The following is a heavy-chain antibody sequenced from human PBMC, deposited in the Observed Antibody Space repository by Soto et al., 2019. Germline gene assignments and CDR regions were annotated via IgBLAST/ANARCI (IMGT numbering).Heavy chain of an antibody. Sequence: SETLSLTCAVSGGSISSDGYSWSWIRQPPGKGLEWIGYIYHSGSTYYNPSLKSRVTISVDRSKNQFSLKLSSVTAADTAVYYCARELNYYDSSGFDYWGQGTLVTVSS. CDR3: ARELNYYDSSGFDY. CDR2: IYHSGST. J-gene: IGHJ4*02. D-gene: IGHD3-22*01. V-gene: IGHV4-30-2*01. CDR1: GGSISSDGYS.